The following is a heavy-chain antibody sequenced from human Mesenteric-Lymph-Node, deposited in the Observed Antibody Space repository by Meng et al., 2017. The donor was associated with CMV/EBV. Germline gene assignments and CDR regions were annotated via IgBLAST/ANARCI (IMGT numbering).Heavy chain of an antibody. Sequence: ASVKVSCKASGYTFTSYDINWVRQATGQGLEWMGWMNPNSGNTGYAQKFQGRVTITRNTSISTAYMELSSLRSEDTAVYYCARERAARPGNWFDPWGQGTLVTVSS. CDR2: MNPNSGNT. CDR3: ARERAARPGNWFDP. CDR1: GYTFTSYD. V-gene: IGHV1-8*03. J-gene: IGHJ5*02. D-gene: IGHD6-6*01.